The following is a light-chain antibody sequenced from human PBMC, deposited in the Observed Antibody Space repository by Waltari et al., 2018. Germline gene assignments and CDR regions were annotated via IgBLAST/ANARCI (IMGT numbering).Light chain of an antibody. Sequence: EIVLTQSPATLSLPPGERATLSCRASQSVSSYLAWYQQKPGQAPRLLIYDASNRATGIPARFSGSGSGTDFTLIISSLEPEDFAVYYCQQRSNWPITFGQGTRLEIK. CDR1: QSVSSY. V-gene: IGKV3-11*01. J-gene: IGKJ5*01. CDR3: QQRSNWPIT. CDR2: DAS.